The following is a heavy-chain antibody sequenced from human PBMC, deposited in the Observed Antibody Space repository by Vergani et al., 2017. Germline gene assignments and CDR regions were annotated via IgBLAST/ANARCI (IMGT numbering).Heavy chain of an antibody. V-gene: IGHV4-61*01. CDR2: IYYSGST. CDR1: GGSISSSSYY. D-gene: IGHD1-7*01. J-gene: IGHJ4*02. CDR3: ARESGTTLDY. Sequence: QLQLQESGPGLVKPSETLSLTCTVSGGSISSSSYYWSWIRQPPGKGLEWIGYIYYSGSTNYNPSLKSRVTISVDTSKNQFSLKLSSVTAADTAVYCCARESGTTLDYWGQGTLVTVSS.